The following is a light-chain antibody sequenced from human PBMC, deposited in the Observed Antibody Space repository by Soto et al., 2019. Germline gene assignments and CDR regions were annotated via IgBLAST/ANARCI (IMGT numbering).Light chain of an antibody. CDR1: QSVSSSY. J-gene: IGKJ2*01. Sequence: EIVVTQSPGTLSLSPGERATLSCRASQSVSSSYFAWYQQKPGQAPTLLIYGASTRATGIPDRFSGSGSGTDFTLTISRLEPEDFAVYYCQQYGSSPLYTFGQGTKLEIK. V-gene: IGKV3-20*01. CDR2: GAS. CDR3: QQYGSSPLYT.